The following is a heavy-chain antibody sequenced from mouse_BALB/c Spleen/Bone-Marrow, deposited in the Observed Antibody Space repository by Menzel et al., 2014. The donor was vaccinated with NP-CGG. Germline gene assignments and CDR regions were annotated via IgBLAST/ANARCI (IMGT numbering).Heavy chain of an antibody. V-gene: IGHV5-2*01. CDR2: INSDGGST. CDR3: ARHGDYYGSSLFAY. D-gene: IGHD1-1*01. J-gene: IGHJ3*01. Sequence: LMESGGGLVQPGESLKLSCESSEYEFPSHDMSWVRKTPEKRLELVAAINSDGGSTYYPDTMERRFIISRDNSKXTLYLQMSSLRSEDTAFYYCARHGDYYGSSLFAYWGQGTLVTVSA. CDR1: EYEFPSHD.